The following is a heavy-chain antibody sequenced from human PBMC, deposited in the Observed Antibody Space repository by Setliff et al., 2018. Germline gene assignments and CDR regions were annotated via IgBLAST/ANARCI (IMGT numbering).Heavy chain of an antibody. J-gene: IGHJ6*03. CDR2: AIPMFGTT. CDR1: GATFSSYG. D-gene: IGHD3-22*01. CDR3: VREGVDSRSSTDYRYYLDV. Sequence: SVKVSCKASGATFSSYGISWLRQAPGQGLEWMGGAIPMFGTTEYAQMFQGRLTIITDESTNTAFMQLSSLRSDDTAVYYCVREGVDSRSSTDYRYYLDVWGKGTTVTVSS. V-gene: IGHV1-69*05.